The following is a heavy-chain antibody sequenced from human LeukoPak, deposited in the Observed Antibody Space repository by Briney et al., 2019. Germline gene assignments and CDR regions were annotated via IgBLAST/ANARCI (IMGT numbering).Heavy chain of an antibody. CDR3: ARTGYCSSTSCSLYYYGMDV. CDR1: GFTFSNYM. D-gene: IGHD2-2*01. V-gene: IGHV3-74*01. CDR2: IKSDGITI. J-gene: IGHJ6*02. Sequence: GGSLRLSCAASGFTFSNYMMHWVRQAPGKGLVWVSRIKSDGITITYADSVKGRFTISRDNAKNTLYLQMNSLRAEDTAVYYCARTGYCSSTSCSLYYYGMDVWGQGTTVTVSS.